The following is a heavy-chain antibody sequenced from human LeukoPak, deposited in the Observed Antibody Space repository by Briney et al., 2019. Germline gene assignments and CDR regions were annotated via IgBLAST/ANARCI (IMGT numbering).Heavy chain of an antibody. CDR2: INHSGST. D-gene: IGHD2/OR15-2a*01. J-gene: IGHJ6*03. V-gene: IGHV4-34*01. CDR1: GGSISSYY. Sequence: SETLSLTCTVSGGSISSYYWSWIRQPPGKGLEWIGEINHSGSTNYNPSLKSRVTISVDTSKNQFSLKLSSVTAADTAVYYCARLTSVYMDVWGKGTTVTISS. CDR3: ARLTSVYMDV.